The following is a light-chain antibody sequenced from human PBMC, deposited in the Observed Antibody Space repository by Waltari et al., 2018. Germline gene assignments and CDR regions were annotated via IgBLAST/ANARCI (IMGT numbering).Light chain of an antibody. V-gene: IGKV4-1*01. CDR3: LQCYNSPYT. CDR2: KAS. CDR1: PSSSNDDY. Sequence: IVVVLSQYSLTVSLCAGASVTLSCSPSSSNDDYLAWYQHKPGQPPKLLIYKASTRDSGVPARFSGSGSGTEFTLTISSLQAEDVAVYYCLQCYNSPYTFGQGTRLEIK. J-gene: IGKJ2*01.